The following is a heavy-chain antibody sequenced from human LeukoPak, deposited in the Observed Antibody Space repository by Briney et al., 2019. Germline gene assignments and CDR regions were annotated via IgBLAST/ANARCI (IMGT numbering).Heavy chain of an antibody. D-gene: IGHD6-6*01. V-gene: IGHV4-39*01. J-gene: IGHJ4*02. CDR3: ARRRRSNSSHDY. CDR1: GGSVSSSTYY. Sequence: PSETLSLTCTVSGGSVSSSTYYWDWIRQPPGKGLEWIGTIYYSGSTYYNPSLKSRVTISVDTSKNKFSLRLSSVTAADTAVYYCARRRRSNSSHDYWGQGTLVTVSS. CDR2: IYYSGST.